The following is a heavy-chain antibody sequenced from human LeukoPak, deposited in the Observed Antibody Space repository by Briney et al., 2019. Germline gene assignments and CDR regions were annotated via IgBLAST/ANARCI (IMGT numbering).Heavy chain of an antibody. V-gene: IGHV1-58*01. Sequence: SLKVSCKASGFTFARSAVQWVRQARGQRPEWIGWIVIANGNTNYAQKFQERLTITRDMSKSTAYMELSSLRSEDTAVYYCAAEDDFLTGYYDFDYWGQGTVVTVSS. CDR2: IVIANGNT. CDR1: GFTFARSA. D-gene: IGHD3-9*01. J-gene: IGHJ4*02. CDR3: AAEDDFLTGYYDFDY.